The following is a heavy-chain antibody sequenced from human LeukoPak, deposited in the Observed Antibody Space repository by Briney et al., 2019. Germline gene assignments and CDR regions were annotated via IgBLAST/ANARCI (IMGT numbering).Heavy chain of an antibody. Sequence: GGSLRLSCAASGFTFSSYAMSWVRQAPGKGLEWVSAVSGSGGSTYYADCVKGRFTISRDNSKNTLYLQMNSLRAEDTAVYYCAKGTYYYGSGSYYPLDYWGQGTLVTVSS. CDR2: VSGSGGST. J-gene: IGHJ4*02. V-gene: IGHV3-23*01. D-gene: IGHD3-10*01. CDR3: AKGTYYYGSGSYYPLDY. CDR1: GFTFSSYA.